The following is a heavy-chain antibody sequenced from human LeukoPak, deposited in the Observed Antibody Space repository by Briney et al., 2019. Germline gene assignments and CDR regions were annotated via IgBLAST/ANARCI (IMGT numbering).Heavy chain of an antibody. CDR3: ARHRAVGGGHSTTWYTDY. CDR1: GYSFSMYW. J-gene: IGHJ4*02. CDR2: IDPGDSEI. D-gene: IGHD6-13*01. V-gene: IGHV5-51*01. Sequence: GESLKISCRGLGYSFSMYWIGWVRHMPGKGLEWMGVIDPGDSEITYSPSFQGHVTISVDKSVNTAYLQWSTLKASDTALYYCARHRAVGGGHSTTWYTDYWGQGTLVSVSS.